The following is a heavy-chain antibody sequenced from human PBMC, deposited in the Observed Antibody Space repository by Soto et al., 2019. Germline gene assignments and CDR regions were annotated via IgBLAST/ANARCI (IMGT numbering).Heavy chain of an antibody. D-gene: IGHD6-19*01. Sequence: QVQLVESGGGVVQPGRSLRLSCAASGFTFSSYAMHWVRQAPGKGLEWVAVISYDGSDKYYADSVKGRFTISRDNSKNTLYLQMNSLRAEDTAVYYCAREGGYSSGWYGSPGGRLSCMDVWGQGTTVTVSS. CDR3: AREGGYSSGWYGSPGGRLSCMDV. CDR1: GFTFSSYA. CDR2: ISYDGSDK. V-gene: IGHV3-30-3*01. J-gene: IGHJ6*02.